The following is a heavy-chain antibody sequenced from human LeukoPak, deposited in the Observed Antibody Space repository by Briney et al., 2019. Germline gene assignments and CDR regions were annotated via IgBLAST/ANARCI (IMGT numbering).Heavy chain of an antibody. Sequence: PGGSLRLSCAASGFTFRRYGMHWVRQAPGKGLEWLALIWFDGSSKNYTDSVEGRFTISRDNSKNTLFLQMNSLRAEDTAVYYCARGFYRVRHDQSTYYFVHWGQGTLVTVSS. CDR1: GFTFRRYG. J-gene: IGHJ4*02. CDR3: ARGFYRVRHDQSTYYFVH. D-gene: IGHD3-16*02. V-gene: IGHV3-33*01. CDR2: IWFDGSSK.